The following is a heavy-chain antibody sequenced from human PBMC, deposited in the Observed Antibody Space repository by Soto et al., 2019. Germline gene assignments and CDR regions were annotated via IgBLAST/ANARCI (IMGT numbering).Heavy chain of an antibody. CDR2: MTSSGSNT. D-gene: IGHD6-6*01. CDR1: GFTFSGYN. Sequence: QVQLVESGGGLVKPGGSLRLSCAGSGFTFSGYNMSWIRQAPGKGLEWVSYMTSSGSNTFDAESVKGRFTISRDNTMNLLYLPMNTLSAEDTAVYYCARRVTISSAHDFDHWGQGTLVSVSS. CDR3: ARRVTISSAHDFDH. J-gene: IGHJ4*02. V-gene: IGHV3-11*01.